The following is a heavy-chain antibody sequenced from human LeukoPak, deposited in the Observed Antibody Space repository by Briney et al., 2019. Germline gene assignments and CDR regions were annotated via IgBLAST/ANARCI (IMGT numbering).Heavy chain of an antibody. J-gene: IGHJ4*02. CDR2: IYHSGST. V-gene: IGHV4-4*02. Sequence: PSGTLSLTCAVSGGSISSSNWWSWVRQPPGKGLEWIGEIYHSGSTNYNASLKSRVTISLDKSKNQFSLKLSSVTAADTAVYYCARVYCSGGNCYYAYWGQGTLVTVSS. CDR3: ARVYCSGGNCYYAY. D-gene: IGHD2-15*01. CDR1: GGSISSSNW.